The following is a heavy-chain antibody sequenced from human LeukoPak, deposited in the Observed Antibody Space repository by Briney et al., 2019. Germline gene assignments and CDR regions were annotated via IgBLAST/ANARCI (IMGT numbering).Heavy chain of an antibody. D-gene: IGHD5-18*01. CDR1: GGTFSSYA. V-gene: IGHV1-69*13. CDR2: IIPIFGTA. Sequence: GASVKVSCKASGGTFSSYAISWVRQAPGQGLEWMGGIIPIFGTANYAQKFQGRVTITADESTGTAYMELSSLRSEDTAVYYCARVDTAMVNYYGMDVWGQGTTVTVSS. J-gene: IGHJ6*02. CDR3: ARVDTAMVNYYGMDV.